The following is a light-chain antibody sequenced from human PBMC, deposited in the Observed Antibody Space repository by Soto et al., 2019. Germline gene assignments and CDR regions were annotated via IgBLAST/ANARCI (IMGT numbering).Light chain of an antibody. CDR1: SSDIGAYNF. CDR3: TSWTTSTTMI. Sequence: QPVLTQPASVSGSPGQSITISCTGTSSDIGAYNFVSWYQQHPGKAPKLMLYDVNIRPSGVSNRFSGSKSGNTASLTISGRQAEDEVDYYCTSWTTSTTMIFGGGTKLT. J-gene: IGLJ2*01. CDR2: DVN. V-gene: IGLV2-14*03.